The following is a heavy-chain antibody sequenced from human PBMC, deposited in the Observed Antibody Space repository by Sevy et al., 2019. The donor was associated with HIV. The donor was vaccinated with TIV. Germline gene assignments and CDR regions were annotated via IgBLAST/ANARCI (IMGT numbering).Heavy chain of an antibody. Sequence: GGSLRLSCAASGFTFSSYAMHWVRQAPGKGLEWVAVISYDGSNKYYADSVKGQFTISRDNSKNTLYLQMNSLRAEDTAVYYCARGGYGDYEVPNYYYGMDVWGQGTTVTVSS. CDR3: ARGGYGDYEVPNYYYGMDV. J-gene: IGHJ6*02. CDR1: GFTFSSYA. D-gene: IGHD4-17*01. V-gene: IGHV3-30-3*01. CDR2: ISYDGSNK.